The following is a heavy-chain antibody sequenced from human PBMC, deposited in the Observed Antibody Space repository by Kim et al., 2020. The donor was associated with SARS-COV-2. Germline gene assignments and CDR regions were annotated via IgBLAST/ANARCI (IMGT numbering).Heavy chain of an antibody. D-gene: IGHD6-13*01. CDR3: ARTIAAAPQNYYGMDV. CDR2: ISAYNGNT. CDR1: GYTFTSYG. Sequence: ASVKVSCKASGYTFTSYGISWVRQAPGQGLEWMGWISAYNGNTNYAQKLQGRVTMTTDTSTSTAYMELRSLRSDDTAVYYCARTIAAAPQNYYGMDVWGQGTTVTVSS. V-gene: IGHV1-18*01. J-gene: IGHJ6*02.